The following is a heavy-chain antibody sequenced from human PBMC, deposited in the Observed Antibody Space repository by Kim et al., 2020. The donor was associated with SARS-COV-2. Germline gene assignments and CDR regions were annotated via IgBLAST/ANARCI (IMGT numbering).Heavy chain of an antibody. Sequence: SVKVSCKASGGTFSSYAISWVRQAPGQGLEWMGGIIPIFGTANYAQKFQGRVTITADESTSTAYMELSSLRSEDTAVYYCARELRSGSYYRNWYFDLWGRGTLVTVSS. CDR2: IIPIFGTA. D-gene: IGHD1-26*01. CDR3: ARELRSGSYYRNWYFDL. CDR1: GGTFSSYA. J-gene: IGHJ2*01. V-gene: IGHV1-69*13.